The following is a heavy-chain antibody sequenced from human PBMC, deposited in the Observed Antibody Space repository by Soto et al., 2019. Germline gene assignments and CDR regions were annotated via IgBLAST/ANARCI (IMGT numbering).Heavy chain of an antibody. CDR2: ISSSGSTI. Sequence: PGGSLRLSCAASGFTFSSYEMNWVRQAPGKGLEWVSYISSSGSTIYYADSVKGRFTISRDNAKNSLYLQMNSLRAEDTAVYYCASTGYSSRWYSPYYYGTDVWRPGTTVTVSS. V-gene: IGHV3-48*03. CDR3: ASTGYSSRWYSPYYYGTDV. J-gene: IGHJ6*02. CDR1: GFTFSSYE. D-gene: IGHD6-13*01.